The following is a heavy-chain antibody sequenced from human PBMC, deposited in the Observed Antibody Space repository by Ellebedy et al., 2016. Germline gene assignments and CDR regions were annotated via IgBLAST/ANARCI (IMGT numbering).Heavy chain of an antibody. J-gene: IGHJ4*02. CDR1: GGTFSSYA. CDR2: IIPIFGTA. D-gene: IGHD1-14*01. V-gene: IGHV1-69*13. CDR3: ARGSEWGYAGPN. Sequence: SVKVSCXASGGTFSSYAISWVRQAPGQGLEWMGGIIPIFGTANYAQKFQGRVTITADESTSTAYMELSSLRSEDTAVYYCARGSEWGYAGPNWGQGTLVTVSS.